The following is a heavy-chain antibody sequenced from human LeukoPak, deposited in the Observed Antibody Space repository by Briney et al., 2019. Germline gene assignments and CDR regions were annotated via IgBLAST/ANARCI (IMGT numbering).Heavy chain of an antibody. J-gene: IGHJ4*02. V-gene: IGHV1-46*01. CDR2: INPSGGST. D-gene: IGHD1-26*01. CDR1: GYTFTSYY. Sequence: ASVKVSCKASGYTFTSYYMHWVRQAPGQGLDWMGIINPSGGSTSYAQKFQGRVTMTRDTSTSTVYMEPSSLRSEDTAVYYCARARRWELLLFDYWGQGTLVTVSS. CDR3: ARARRWELLLFDY.